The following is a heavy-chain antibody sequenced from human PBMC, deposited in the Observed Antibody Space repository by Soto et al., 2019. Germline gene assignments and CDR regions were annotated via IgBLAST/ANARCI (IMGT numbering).Heavy chain of an antibody. J-gene: IGHJ1*01. V-gene: IGHV3-74*03. CDR2: VNSDGTST. D-gene: IGHD7-27*01. CDR1: GFTFSNYW. Sequence: EVQLVESGGGLVQPGGSLRLSCAASGFTFSNYWIHWVRQVPGKGLVWVSRVNSDGTSTSYADFVKGRFTITRDNAKNPVYLQIDNLGADDTAVYYCTRGGTTTTYWGLFSYWGQGALVAVSS. CDR3: TRGGTTTTYWGLFSY.